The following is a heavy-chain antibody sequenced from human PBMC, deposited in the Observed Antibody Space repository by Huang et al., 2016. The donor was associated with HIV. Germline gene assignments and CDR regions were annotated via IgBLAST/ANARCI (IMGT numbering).Heavy chain of an antibody. V-gene: IGHV4-39*01. D-gene: IGHD3-10*01. CDR1: GGSIRSENYY. J-gene: IGHJ4*02. Sequence: QLQLQESGPGLVKPSETLSLTCTVSGGSIRSENYYWGWIRQPPGKGLEWIGSTYDSGSTYYYPSLESRVTITGDTSKNQFSLKMRSVTAADTAVYYCARLPGSITMIRGVITDPYWGQGTLVTVSS. CDR2: TYDSGST. CDR3: ARLPGSITMIRGVITDPY.